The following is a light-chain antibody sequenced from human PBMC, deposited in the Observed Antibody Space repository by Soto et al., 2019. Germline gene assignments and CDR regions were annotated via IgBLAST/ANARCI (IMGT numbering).Light chain of an antibody. CDR2: TGS. J-gene: IGKJ4*01. V-gene: IGKV1-12*01. CDR3: QQAKSFPLT. CDR1: QGISSW. Sequence: DIQMTQSPSSVSASVGDRVSITCRASQGISSWLAWYQQKPGRAPKLLIYTGSSLQSGVASRFSSTGSATDFTLTISSLQPEDVATYSCQQAKSFPLTFGGGTKVEI.